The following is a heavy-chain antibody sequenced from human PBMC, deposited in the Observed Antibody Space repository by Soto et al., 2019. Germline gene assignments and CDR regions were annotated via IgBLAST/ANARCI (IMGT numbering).Heavy chain of an antibody. CDR3: ARRTVTTYHYFDY. CDR2: INRASIYI. J-gene: IGHJ4*02. D-gene: IGHD4-17*01. Sequence: PGGSLRLSCVASGFTFSTYDMNWVRQAPEKGLEWVSSINRASIYIYYADSVRGRFTISRDNAKNSLYLQMDSLRVEDTAVYYCARRTVTTYHYFDYWGQGTLVTVS. CDR1: GFTFSTYD. V-gene: IGHV3-21*01.